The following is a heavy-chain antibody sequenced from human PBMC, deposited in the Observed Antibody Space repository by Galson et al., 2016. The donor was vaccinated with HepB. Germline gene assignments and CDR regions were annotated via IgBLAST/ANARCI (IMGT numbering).Heavy chain of an antibody. Sequence: LSLTCSVPGGSISSYYWTWIRQPPGKGLEWIGYVYYSGSTNYNPSLKSRVNISIDTSKNQFSLRLHSATTADTAVYYCARCGSSSFHYYYGLDVWGQGTTVAVSS. V-gene: IGHV4-59*01. J-gene: IGHJ6*02. D-gene: IGHD6-6*01. CDR1: GGSISSYY. CDR2: VYYSGST. CDR3: ARCGSSSFHYYYGLDV.